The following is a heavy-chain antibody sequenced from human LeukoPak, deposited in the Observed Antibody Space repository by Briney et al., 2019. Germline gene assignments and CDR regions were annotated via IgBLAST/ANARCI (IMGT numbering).Heavy chain of an antibody. J-gene: IGHJ4*02. Sequence: PGGSLRLSCAASGFTLSNHAMSWVRQAPGKGLEWVSAISGSGGNTYYADSVKGRFSISRDNSKNTLFLQMNSLRAEDTAIYYCAKDRATVVTRGFDYWGQGTLVTVSS. CDR3: AKDRATVVTRGFDY. CDR1: GFTLSNHA. V-gene: IGHV3-23*01. CDR2: ISGSGGNT. D-gene: IGHD4-23*01.